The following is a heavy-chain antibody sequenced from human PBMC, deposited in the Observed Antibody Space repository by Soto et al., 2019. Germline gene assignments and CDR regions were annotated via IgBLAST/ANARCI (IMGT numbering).Heavy chain of an antibody. J-gene: IGHJ6*02. D-gene: IGHD3-10*01. CDR2: IWYDGSNK. CDR1: GFTFSSYG. CDR3: VRDNFSAGGPYYYYGMDV. Sequence: QVQLVESGGGVVQPGRSLRLSCAASGFTFSSYGMHWVRQATGKGLEWVAVIWYDGSNKYYADSVKGRFTISRDNSKDTLYLQMNSLRAKDTAVYYCVRDNFSAGGPYYYYGMDVWGQGTTVTVSS. V-gene: IGHV3-33*01.